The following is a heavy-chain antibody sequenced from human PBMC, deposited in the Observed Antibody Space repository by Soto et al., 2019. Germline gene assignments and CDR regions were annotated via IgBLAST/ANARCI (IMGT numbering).Heavy chain of an antibody. V-gene: IGHV1-18*01. CDR1: GYTFTSYG. CDR3: ARAADYIWGPGGWFDP. J-gene: IGHJ5*02. CDR2: ISAYNGNT. Sequence: ASVKVSCKASGYTFTSYGISWVRRAPGQGLEWMGWISAYNGNTNYAQKLQGRVTMTTDTSTSTAYMELRSLRSDDTAVYYCARAADYIWGPGGWFDPWGQGTLVTVSS. D-gene: IGHD3-16*01.